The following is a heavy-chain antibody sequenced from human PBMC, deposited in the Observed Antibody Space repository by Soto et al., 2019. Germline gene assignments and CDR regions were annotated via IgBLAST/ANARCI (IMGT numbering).Heavy chain of an antibody. CDR2: ISGSAST. Sequence: GGSLRLSCAASGFTFSECAMAWVRQAPGKGLEWVSAISGSASTYYAHSVTGRFTISRDNSESTLYLQMDHLRAEDTATYYCAKWHTNNFDSLAFAGFDWWGQGTQVTVSS. CDR1: GFTFSECA. CDR3: AKWHTNNFDSLAFAGFDW. V-gene: IGHV3-23*01. J-gene: IGHJ4*02. D-gene: IGHD3-22*01.